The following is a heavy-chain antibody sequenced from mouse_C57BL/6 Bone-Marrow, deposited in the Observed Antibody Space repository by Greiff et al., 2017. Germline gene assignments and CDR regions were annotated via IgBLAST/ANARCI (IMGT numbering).Heavy chain of an antibody. Sequence: QVQLQQPGAELVMPGASVKLSCKASGYTFTSYWMHWVKQRPGQGLEWIGEIDPSDSYTNYNQKFKGKSTLTVDKSSSTAYMQLSSRTSEDSAVDYCARDYEYDGGDYFDYWGQGTTLTVSS. CDR2: IDPSDSYT. V-gene: IGHV1-69*01. J-gene: IGHJ2*01. D-gene: IGHD2-4*01. CDR1: GYTFTSYW. CDR3: ARDYEYDGGDYFDY.